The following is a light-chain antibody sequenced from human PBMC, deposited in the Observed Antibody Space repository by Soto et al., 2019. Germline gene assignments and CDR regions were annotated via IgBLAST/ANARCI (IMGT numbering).Light chain of an antibody. CDR2: GSS. J-gene: IGKJ5*01. CDR1: QSIASNN. V-gene: IGKV3-20*01. CDR3: QQYSRSQIP. Sequence: DTVLTQSPGTLSLSPGERATLSCRATQSIASNNLAWYQQKPGQAPRLLIHGSSSRATGIPDRFSGSGSGTDFTLTIRRLEPEDFAVYYCQQYSRSQIPFGQGTRLEIK.